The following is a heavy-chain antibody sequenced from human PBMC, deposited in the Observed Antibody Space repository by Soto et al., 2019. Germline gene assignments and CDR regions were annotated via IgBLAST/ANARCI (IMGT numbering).Heavy chain of an antibody. J-gene: IGHJ4*02. Sequence: ASVKVSCKASGYTFTDYAIHWVRQAPGQRLEWMRWIAPGNGNTKYSRNFQGRVTITRDTSATTAYMELSSLRSEDAAVYYCAKGSRMWTPDYWGQGTLVTVSS. D-gene: IGHD2-21*01. CDR2: IAPGNGNT. CDR1: GYTFTDYA. CDR3: AKGSRMWTPDY. V-gene: IGHV1-3*01.